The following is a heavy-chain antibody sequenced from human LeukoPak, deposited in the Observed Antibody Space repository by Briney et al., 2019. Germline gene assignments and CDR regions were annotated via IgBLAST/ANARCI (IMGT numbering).Heavy chain of an antibody. CDR2: IWYDGSNK. V-gene: IGHV3-33*01. CDR3: ARDGGIVVVPAATYNWNSLDI. J-gene: IGHJ3*02. Sequence: PGRSLRLSCAASGFTFSSYGMHWVRQAPGEGLEWVAVIWYDGSNKYYADSVKGRFTISRDNSKNTLYLQMNSLRAEDTAVYYCARDGGIVVVPAATYNWNSLDIWGQGTMVTVSS. CDR1: GFTFSSYG. D-gene: IGHD2-2*01.